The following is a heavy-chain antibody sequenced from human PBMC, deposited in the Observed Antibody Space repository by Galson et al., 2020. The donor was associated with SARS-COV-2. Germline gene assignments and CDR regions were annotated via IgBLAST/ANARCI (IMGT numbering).Heavy chain of an antibody. Sequence: KISCKASGGTFSSYVISWVRQAPGQGLEWMGGIIPMFGTTKYAQKFQGRVTITADESTSTAYMELTSLRSEDTAVYYCARDGWYGSVNYYGYYYSMDVWGQGTTVTVSS. V-gene: IGHV1-69*01. J-gene: IGHJ6*02. CDR2: IIPMFGTT. CDR1: GGTFSSYV. CDR3: ARDGWYGSVNYYGYYYSMDV. D-gene: IGHD3-10*01.